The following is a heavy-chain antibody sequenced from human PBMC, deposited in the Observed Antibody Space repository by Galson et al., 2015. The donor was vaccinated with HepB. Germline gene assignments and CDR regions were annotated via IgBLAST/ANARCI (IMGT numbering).Heavy chain of an antibody. Sequence: SLSLSCAASGFTNYWMHWVRQAPGRGLVWVSRINSDGSSTSYADSVKGRFTISRDNAKNTLYLQMNSLRDEDTAVYYCAREGRRTGEVTKAFDMWVQGTMVTVSS. CDR2: INSDGSST. CDR1: GFTNYW. CDR3: AREGRRTGEVTKAFDM. J-gene: IGHJ3*02. V-gene: IGHV3-74*01. D-gene: IGHD7-27*01.